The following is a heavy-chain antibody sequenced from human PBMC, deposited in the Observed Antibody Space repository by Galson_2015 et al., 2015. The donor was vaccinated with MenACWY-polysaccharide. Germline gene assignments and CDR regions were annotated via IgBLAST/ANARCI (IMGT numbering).Heavy chain of an antibody. J-gene: IGHJ4*02. CDR1: GYSFISYW. CDR3: ARVTSVIRGVISN. V-gene: IGHV5-51*03. D-gene: IGHD3-10*01. Sequence: QSGAEVKKPGESLRISCKGSGYSFISYWIGWVRQLPGKGLEWMAIIYPSDSDARYSPSFQGQVTISADKSISTAYLQWSSLKASDTAMYYCARVTSVIRGVISNWGQGTLVTVSS. CDR2: IYPSDSDA.